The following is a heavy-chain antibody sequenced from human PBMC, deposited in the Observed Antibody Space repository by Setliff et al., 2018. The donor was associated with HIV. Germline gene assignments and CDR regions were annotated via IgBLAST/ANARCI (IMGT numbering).Heavy chain of an antibody. J-gene: IGHJ6*03. CDR2: IIPIFGSP. Sequence: SVKVSCKASGSTFSTYAISWVRQAPGQGLEWMGRIIPIFGSPNYAQKFQGRVTITADKSTSTAYMELSSLRSEDTAVYYCARDVYYYFYMDVWGKGTTVTVSS. CDR1: GSTFSTYA. V-gene: IGHV1-69*06. CDR3: ARDVYYYFYMDV.